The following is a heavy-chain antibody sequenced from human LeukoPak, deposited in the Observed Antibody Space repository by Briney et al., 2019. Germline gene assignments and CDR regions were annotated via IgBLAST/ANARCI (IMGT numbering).Heavy chain of an antibody. Sequence: ASVKVSCKASGYTFTSYYMHWVRQAPGQGLEWMGIINPSGGSTSYAQKFQGRVTMTRATSTSTVYMEVSSLRSEDTAVYYCARPSSSGSDAFDIWGQGTMVTVSS. CDR2: INPSGGST. J-gene: IGHJ3*02. CDR3: ARPSSSGSDAFDI. D-gene: IGHD6-19*01. V-gene: IGHV1-46*01. CDR1: GYTFTSYY.